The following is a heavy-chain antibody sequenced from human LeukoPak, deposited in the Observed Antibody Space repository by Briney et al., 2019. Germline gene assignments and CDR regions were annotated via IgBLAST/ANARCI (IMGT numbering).Heavy chain of an antibody. CDR3: ARALLWFGEPSHIDY. J-gene: IGHJ4*02. V-gene: IGHV1-18*01. Sequence: GASVKVSCKASGYTFTSYGISWVRQAPGQGREWMRWITAYNDNTNYAQTLQGRVTMTTDTSTSTAYMELRSLRSDDTAVYYCARALLWFGEPSHIDYWGQGTLVAASS. CDR1: GYTFTSYG. D-gene: IGHD3-10*01. CDR2: ITAYNDNT.